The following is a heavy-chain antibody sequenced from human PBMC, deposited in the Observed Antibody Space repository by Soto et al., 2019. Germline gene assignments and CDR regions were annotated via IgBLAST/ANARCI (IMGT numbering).Heavy chain of an antibody. CDR2: FCYTGST. J-gene: IGHJ5*02. V-gene: IGHV4-59*01. Sequence: ESLSLTCTVSGGSISRRCWTWVRQSPGKGLEWIGYFCYTGSTNYNPSLKSRVTISVDRSKTQCSLKLTSVTAADTAVYYCEKSHYDSSGYYIIDHWGQGTQVTVSS. D-gene: IGHD3-22*01. CDR1: GGSISRRC. CDR3: EKSHYDSSGYYIIDH.